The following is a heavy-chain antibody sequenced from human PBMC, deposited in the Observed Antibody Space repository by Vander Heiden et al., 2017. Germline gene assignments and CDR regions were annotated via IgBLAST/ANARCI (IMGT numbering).Heavy chain of an antibody. CDR1: GYTFIVYY. CDR3: ARAYGGSSEVADWFDP. D-gene: IGHD6-13*01. J-gene: IGHJ5*02. V-gene: IGHV1-2*06. Sequence: VQLVQSGPEVQTPGASANVSCKASGYTFIVYYIYWVRQAPGQGLEWMGRINPNSGGTNYAQKFQGRVTMTRDTSITTAYMELSNLKSDDTAVYFCARAYGGSSEVADWFDPWGQGTLVTVSS. CDR2: INPNSGGT.